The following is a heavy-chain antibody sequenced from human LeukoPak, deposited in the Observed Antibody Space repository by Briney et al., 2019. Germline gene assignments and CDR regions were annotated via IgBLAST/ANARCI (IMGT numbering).Heavy chain of an antibody. V-gene: IGHV1-8*01. CDR3: ARGTRKRYCSSTSCPNYYYYYMDV. D-gene: IGHD2-2*01. J-gene: IGHJ6*03. CDR2: MNPNSGNT. CDR1: GYTFTSYD. Sequence: ASVKVSCKASGYTFTSYDINWVRQATGQGLEWMGWMNPNSGNTGYAQKFQGRVTMTRNTSISTAYMELSSLRSEDTAVYYCARGTRKRYCSSTSCPNYYYYYMDVWGKGTTVTVSS.